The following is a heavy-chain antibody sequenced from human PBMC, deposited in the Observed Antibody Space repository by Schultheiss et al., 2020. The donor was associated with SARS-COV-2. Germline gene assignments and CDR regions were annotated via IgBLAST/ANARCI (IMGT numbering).Heavy chain of an antibody. CDR1: GFTFSGYA. J-gene: IGHJ6*02. Sequence: GGSLRLSCAASGFTFSGYAMHWVRQAPGKGLEWVAIISDDGSNKYYADSVKGRFTISRDKSKNTLYLQMNSLRAEDTAVYYCAKDVDYYDCGGGYRYGLDDWGQGTMVTVSS. CDR2: ISDDGSNK. V-gene: IGHV3-30*04. D-gene: IGHD3-3*01. CDR3: AKDVDYYDCGGGYRYGLDD.